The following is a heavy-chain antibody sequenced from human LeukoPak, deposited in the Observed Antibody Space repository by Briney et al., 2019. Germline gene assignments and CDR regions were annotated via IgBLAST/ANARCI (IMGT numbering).Heavy chain of an antibody. D-gene: IGHD2-15*01. CDR2: ISGSGGST. CDR1: GFTFSSYV. V-gene: IGHV3-23*01. J-gene: IGHJ4*02. Sequence: GGSLRLSCAASGFTFSSYVMSWVRQAPGKGLEWVLSISGSGGSTYYADSVKGRFTISRDNSKNTLYLQMNTLRAEDTAVYYCAIAPGYCSGGSCRIFDYWGQGTLVTVSS. CDR3: AIAPGYCSGGSCRIFDY.